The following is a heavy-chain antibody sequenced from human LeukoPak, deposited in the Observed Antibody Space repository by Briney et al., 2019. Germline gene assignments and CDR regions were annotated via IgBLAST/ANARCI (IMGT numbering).Heavy chain of an antibody. V-gene: IGHV3-48*01. CDR3: AREGREGYGMDV. CDR2: ISSSSSTK. Sequence: PGGSLRLSCAASGFTFSSYSMNWVRQAPGKGLEWVSYISSSSSTKYYADSVKGRFTISRDNAKNSLYLQMNGLRAEDTAVYYCAREGREGYGMDVWGQGTTVTVSS. J-gene: IGHJ6*02. CDR1: GFTFSSYS.